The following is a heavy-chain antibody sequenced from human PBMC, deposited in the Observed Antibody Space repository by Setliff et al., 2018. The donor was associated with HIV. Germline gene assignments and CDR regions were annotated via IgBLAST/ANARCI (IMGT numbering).Heavy chain of an antibody. V-gene: IGHV1-18*01. J-gene: IGHJ4*02. CDR1: GYTFTSYG. CDR3: ARDVGGRYDYVWGSYRYPPLDY. Sequence: ASVKVSCKASGYTFTSYGISWVRQAPGQGLEWMGWISAHNGNTNYAQKLQGRVTMTTDTSTSTAYMELRSLRSDDTAVYYCARDVGGRYDYVWGSYRYPPLDYWCQGTLVTVSS. CDR2: ISAHNGNT. D-gene: IGHD3-16*02.